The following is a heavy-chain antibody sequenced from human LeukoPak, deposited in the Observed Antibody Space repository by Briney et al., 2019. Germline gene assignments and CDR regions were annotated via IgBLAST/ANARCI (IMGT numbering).Heavy chain of an antibody. CDR1: GGSISSRY. CDR2: IYYSGST. J-gene: IGHJ4*02. CDR3: ARGGSYVDY. Sequence: SETLSLTCTVSGGSISSRYWTWIRQSPGKGLEWIGYIYYSGSTNYNPSLKGRVTISVDTSENQFSLKLSSVTAADTAVYYCARGGSYVDYWGQGTLVTVSS. D-gene: IGHD1-26*01. V-gene: IGHV4-59*11.